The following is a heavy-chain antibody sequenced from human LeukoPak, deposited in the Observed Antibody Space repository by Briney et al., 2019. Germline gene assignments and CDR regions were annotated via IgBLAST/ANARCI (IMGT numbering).Heavy chain of an antibody. V-gene: IGHV4-4*07. CDR1: GGSISSYY. CDR2: IYTSGST. J-gene: IGHJ6*03. D-gene: IGHD3-3*01. CDR3: ARDTPYYDFWSGAYYYYMDV. Sequence: SETLSLTCTVSGGSISSYYWSWIRQPAGKGLGWIGRIYTSGSTNYNPSLKSRVTMSVDTSKNQFSLKLSSVTAADTAVYYCARDTPYYDFWSGAYYYYMDVWGKGTTVTVSS.